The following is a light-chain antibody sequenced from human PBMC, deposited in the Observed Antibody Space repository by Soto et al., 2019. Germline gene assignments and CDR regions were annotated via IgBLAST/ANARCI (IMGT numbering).Light chain of an antibody. CDR1: SGHSTYI. Sequence: QSVLTQSSSASASLGSSVKLTCILSSGHSTYIIAWHQQQPGKAPRFLMTLDRSGSYNRGSGVPDRFSGSSSGADRYLTISNLQFEDEGDYYCETWYSNTHKVFGGGNKVTVL. CDR2: LDRSGSY. V-gene: IGLV4-60*02. J-gene: IGLJ3*02. CDR3: ETWYSNTHKV.